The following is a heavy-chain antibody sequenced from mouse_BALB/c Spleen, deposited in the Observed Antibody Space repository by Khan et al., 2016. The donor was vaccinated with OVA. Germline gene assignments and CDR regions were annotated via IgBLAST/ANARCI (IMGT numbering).Heavy chain of an antibody. CDR2: IKYSGST. Sequence: EVELVESGPGLVKPSQSLSLTCTVTGYSITSDYAWNWIRQFPGNKLEWMGYIKYSGSTSYNPSLKSRISITRDTSKNQFFLQLKSVTTEDTATXYWASARTMSTVVVTDFDYWGQGTTLTVSS. J-gene: IGHJ2*01. D-gene: IGHD1-1*01. V-gene: IGHV3-2*02. CDR3: ASARTMSTVVVTDFDY. CDR1: GYSITSDYA.